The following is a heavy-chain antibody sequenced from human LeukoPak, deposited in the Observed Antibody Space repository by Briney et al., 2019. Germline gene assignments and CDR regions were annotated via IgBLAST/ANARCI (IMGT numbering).Heavy chain of an antibody. CDR2: ISYDESDK. J-gene: IGHJ6*02. Sequence: GESLRLSCAASGFTFSSYAMNWVRQAPGKGLEWVAVISYDESDKYYADSVKGRFTISRDNSKNTLYLQMNSLRPEDTAVYYCAKGVVAATNPAYYGMDVWGQGTTVTVSS. V-gene: IGHV3-30*18. CDR1: GFTFSSYA. CDR3: AKGVVAATNPAYYGMDV. D-gene: IGHD2-15*01.